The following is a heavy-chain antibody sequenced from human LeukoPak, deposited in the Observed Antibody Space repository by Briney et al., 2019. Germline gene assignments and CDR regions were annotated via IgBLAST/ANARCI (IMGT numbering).Heavy chain of an antibody. D-gene: IGHD4-11*01. CDR1: GGSLSSYN. CDR2: IYYIGST. CDR3: ARLPDYSNYVDWFDP. V-gene: IGHV4-59*12. J-gene: IGHJ5*02. Sequence: SGTLSLTCTVSGGSLSSYNWSWVWQPPGGGLGWSGYIYYIGSTNYNPCLTSRVATSVDTSKNKFSPKRSSLAAAETAVYYSARLPDYSNYVDWFDPWGQGTLVTVSS.